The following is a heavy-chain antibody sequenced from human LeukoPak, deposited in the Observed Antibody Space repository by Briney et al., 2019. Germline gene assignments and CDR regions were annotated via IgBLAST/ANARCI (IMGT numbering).Heavy chain of an antibody. V-gene: IGHV3-33*01. CDR3: ARVPYCSGGRCSSWIDH. J-gene: IGHJ4*02. CDR1: EFIFSSYG. Sequence: GRSLRLSCAASEFIFSSYGMHWVRQAPGKGLEWVALIWYDGTNEYYTDSVKGRFTISRANSKNTLYLQMNSLRAEDTAVYYCARVPYCSGGRCSSWIDHWGQGTLVTVSS. D-gene: IGHD2-15*01. CDR2: IWYDGTNE.